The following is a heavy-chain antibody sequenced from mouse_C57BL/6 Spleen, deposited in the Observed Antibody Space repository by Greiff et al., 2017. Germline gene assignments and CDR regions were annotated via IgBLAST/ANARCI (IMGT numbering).Heavy chain of an antibody. D-gene: IGHD2-1*01. CDR3: ARDGNYYFDY. J-gene: IGHJ2*01. CDR1: GFNIKDYY. Sequence: VQLQQSGAELVKPGASVKLSCTASGFNIKDYYMHWVKQRTEQGLEWIGRIDPEDGETTYATKFQGKATITADTSSNTAYLPLSSLTSEDTAVDYCARDGNYYFDYWGQGTTLTVSS. CDR2: IDPEDGET. V-gene: IGHV14-2*01.